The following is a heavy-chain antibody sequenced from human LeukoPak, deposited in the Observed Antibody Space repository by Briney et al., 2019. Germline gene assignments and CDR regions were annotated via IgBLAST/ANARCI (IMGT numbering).Heavy chain of an antibody. Sequence: GGSLRLSCAASGFTFDDYAMHWVRQAPGKGLEWVSLISWDGGSTYYADSVKGRFTISRDNSKNSLYLQMNSLRAEDTALYYCAKDITPFRRDGYNYFDYWGQGTLVTVSS. CDR3: AKDITPFRRDGYNYFDY. CDR1: GFTFDDYA. D-gene: IGHD5-24*01. J-gene: IGHJ4*02. V-gene: IGHV3-43D*03. CDR2: ISWDGGST.